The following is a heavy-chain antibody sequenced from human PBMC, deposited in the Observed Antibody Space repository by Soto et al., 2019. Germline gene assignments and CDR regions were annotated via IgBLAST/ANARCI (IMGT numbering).Heavy chain of an antibody. V-gene: IGHV3-33*01. CDR3: AREGHDFWSGVYYYYGMDV. J-gene: IGHJ6*02. CDR2: IWYDGSNK. Sequence: GGSLRLSCAASGFTFSSYGMHWVRQAPGKGLEWVAVIWYDGSNKYYADSVKGRFTISRDNSKNTLYLQMNSLRAEDTAVYYCAREGHDFWSGVYYYYGMDVWGQGTTVTVSS. D-gene: IGHD3-3*01. CDR1: GFTFSSYG.